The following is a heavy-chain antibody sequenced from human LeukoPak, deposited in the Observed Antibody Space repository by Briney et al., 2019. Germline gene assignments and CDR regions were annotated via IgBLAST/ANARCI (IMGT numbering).Heavy chain of an antibody. D-gene: IGHD6-19*01. J-gene: IGHJ4*02. CDR3: ATTSVAGTGLFDY. Sequence: GGSLRLSCAASGFTFSSYAMHWVRQAPGKGLEWVAVISYDGSNKYYADSVKGRFTISRDNSKNTLYLQMNSLRAEDTAVYYCATTSVAGTGLFDYWGQGTLVTVSS. CDR1: GFTFSSYA. CDR2: ISYDGSNK. V-gene: IGHV3-30*04.